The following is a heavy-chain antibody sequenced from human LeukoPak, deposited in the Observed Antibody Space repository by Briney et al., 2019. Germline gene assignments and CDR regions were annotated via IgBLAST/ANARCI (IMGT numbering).Heavy chain of an antibody. CDR1: GYSISSGYY. V-gene: IGHV4-38-2*02. Sequence: PSETLSLTCTVSGYSISSGYYWGWIRQPPGKGLEWIGSIYHSGSTYYNPSLKSRVTISVDTSKNQFSLKLSSVTAADTAVYYCARHPYYYGMDVWGQGTTVTVSS. CDR2: IYHSGST. CDR3: ARHPYYYGMDV. J-gene: IGHJ6*02.